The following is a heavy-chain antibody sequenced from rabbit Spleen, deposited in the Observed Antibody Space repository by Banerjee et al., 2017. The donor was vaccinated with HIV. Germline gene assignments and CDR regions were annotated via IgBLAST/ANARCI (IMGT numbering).Heavy chain of an antibody. J-gene: IGHJ4*01. CDR3: AKTNINNAFNL. Sequence: QEQLEESGGDLVKPEGSLTLTCTASGFSFSNTHYMCWVRQAPGKGLEWIACIDAGSSGRTYYASWTKGRLTISKTSSTTVTLQMTSLTAADTATYFCAKTNINNAFNLWGPGTLVTVS. D-gene: IGHD6-1*01. V-gene: IGHV1S45*01. CDR2: IDAGSSGRT. CDR1: GFSFSNTHY.